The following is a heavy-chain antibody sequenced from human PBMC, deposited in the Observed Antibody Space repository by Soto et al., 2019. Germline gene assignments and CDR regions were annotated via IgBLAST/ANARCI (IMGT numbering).Heavy chain of an antibody. V-gene: IGHV4-61*01. J-gene: IGHJ4*02. CDR3: ARSSSSWYGDY. D-gene: IGHD6-13*01. CDR2: IYYSGNT. CDR1: GGSVSSGSYY. Sequence: SETLSLTCTVSGGSVSSGSYYWSWIRQPPGKGLEWIGYIYYSGNTNYNPSLKSRVTISVDTSKNQFSLKLSSVTAADTAVYYCARSSSSWYGDYWGQGTLVTVSS.